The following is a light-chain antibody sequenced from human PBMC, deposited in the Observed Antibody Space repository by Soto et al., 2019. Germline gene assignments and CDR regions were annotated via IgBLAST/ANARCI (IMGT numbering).Light chain of an antibody. CDR1: SSNIGSNT. J-gene: IGLJ1*01. V-gene: IGLV1-44*01. CDR3: AAWDDSLNLGV. Sequence: QCVLTQPASGTGAPGQRVTISCSGSSSNIGSNTVNWYQQHPGTAPKLLIYSNNQRPSGVPDRFSGSKSGTSASLAISGLQFEDEADYYCAAWDDSLNLGVFGTGTKVTVV. CDR2: SNN.